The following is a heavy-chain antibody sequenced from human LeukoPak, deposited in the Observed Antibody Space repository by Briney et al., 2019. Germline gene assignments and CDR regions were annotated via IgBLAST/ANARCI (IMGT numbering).Heavy chain of an antibody. Sequence: ASVKVSCKASGYTFTGYYIHWMRQAPGLGLEWLGWVNPKSGGTKYAQKLQGRLTMTRETDTSTAYMELSGLRSDDAAIYYCARGILQQQLVANWGQGTLVTVSS. V-gene: IGHV1-2*02. J-gene: IGHJ4*02. CDR1: GYTFTGYY. CDR2: VNPKSGGT. CDR3: ARGILQQQLVAN. D-gene: IGHD6-13*01.